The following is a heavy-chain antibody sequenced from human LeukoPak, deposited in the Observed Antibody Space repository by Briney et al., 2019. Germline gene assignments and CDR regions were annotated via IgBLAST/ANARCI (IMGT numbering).Heavy chain of an antibody. D-gene: IGHD3-10*01. CDR2: ISTRGSYI. V-gene: IGHV3-21*01. J-gene: IGHJ1*01. Sequence: PGGSLRLSFAASGFTFSSYNMNWVRQAPGKGLEWVSSISTRGSYIYYADSLKGRFTISRDNAKNSLYLQMNSLRAEDTAVYYCARAEVLLWFGESPGAEYFQHWGQGTLVTVSS. CDR3: ARAEVLLWFGESPGAEYFQH. CDR1: GFTFSSYN.